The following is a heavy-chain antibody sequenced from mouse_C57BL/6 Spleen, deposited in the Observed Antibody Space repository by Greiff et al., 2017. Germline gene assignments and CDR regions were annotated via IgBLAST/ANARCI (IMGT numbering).Heavy chain of an antibody. D-gene: IGHD4-1*01. CDR1: EYEFPSHD. Sequence: EVKLVESGGGLVQPGESLKLSCESNEYEFPSHDMSWVRKTPEKRLELVAAINSDGGSTYYPDTMERRFIISRDNTKQTLYLQMSSLRAEDTALYYCARQGLGPGWYFDVWGTGTTVTVSS. J-gene: IGHJ1*03. CDR3: ARQGLGPGWYFDV. CDR2: INSDGGST. V-gene: IGHV5-2*03.